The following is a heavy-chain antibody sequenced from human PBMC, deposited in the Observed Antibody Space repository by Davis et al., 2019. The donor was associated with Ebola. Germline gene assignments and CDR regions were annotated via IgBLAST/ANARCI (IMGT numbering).Heavy chain of an antibody. CDR2: ISRSGDST. CDR1: GFTFSSYA. J-gene: IGHJ4*02. CDR3: AREYCAATCYYFDY. Sequence: GESLKISCAASGFTFSSYAMSWVRQAPGKGLEWVSTISRSGDSTYYADSVKGRFTISRDSSGSTLYLLMNGLRAEDTAVYFCAREYCAATCYYFDYWGQGTLVTVSS. V-gene: IGHV3-23*01. D-gene: IGHD2-8*02.